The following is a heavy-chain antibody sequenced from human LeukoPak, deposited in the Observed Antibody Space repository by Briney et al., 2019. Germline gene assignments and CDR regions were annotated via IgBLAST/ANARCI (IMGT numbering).Heavy chain of an antibody. CDR1: GYTFTSYG. Sequence: GASVKVSCKASGYTFTSYGISWVRQAPGQGLEWMGWISVYNGNTKYVQKFQGRVTMTTDTSTRTAYMELRSLRSDDTAVYYCARHTGSLYDFWSGYIDYWGQESLVTV. V-gene: IGHV1-18*01. CDR3: ARHTGSLYDFWSGYIDY. J-gene: IGHJ4*02. D-gene: IGHD3-3*01. CDR2: ISVYNGNT.